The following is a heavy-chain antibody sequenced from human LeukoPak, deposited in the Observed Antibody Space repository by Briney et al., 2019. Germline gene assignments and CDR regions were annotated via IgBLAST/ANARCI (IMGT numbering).Heavy chain of an antibody. CDR3: TTISSGTFWSGYYPFDY. Sequence: GGSLRLSCAASGFTFSSYAMSWVRQAPGKGLEWVGRIKSKTDGGTTDYAAPVKGRFTISRDDSKNTLYLQMNSLKTEDTAVYYCTTISSGTFWSGYYPFDYWGQGTLVTVSS. CDR1: GFTFSSYA. CDR2: IKSKTDGGTT. V-gene: IGHV3-15*01. J-gene: IGHJ4*02. D-gene: IGHD3-3*01.